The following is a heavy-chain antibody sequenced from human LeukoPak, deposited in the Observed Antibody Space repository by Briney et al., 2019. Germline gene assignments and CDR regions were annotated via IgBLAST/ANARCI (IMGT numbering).Heavy chain of an antibody. V-gene: IGHV3-11*04. J-gene: IGHJ4*02. CDR2: ISSSGSTI. CDR1: GFTFSDYY. CDR3: ARAVGKVTTIALPDY. Sequence: PGGSLRLSCAASGFTFSDYYMSWIRQAPGKGLEWVSYISSSGSTIYYADSVKGRFTISRDNAKNSLYLQMNSLRAEDTAVYYCARAVGKVTTIALPDYWGQGTLVTVSS. D-gene: IGHD5-12*01.